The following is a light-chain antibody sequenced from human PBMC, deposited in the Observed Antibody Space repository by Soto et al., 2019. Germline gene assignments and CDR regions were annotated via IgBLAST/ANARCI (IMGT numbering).Light chain of an antibody. V-gene: IGLV2-8*01. CDR1: SSDVGGFNY. J-gene: IGLJ2*01. Sequence: QSALTQPPSASGSPGQSVTISCSGTSSDVGGFNYVSWYQQHPGRAPKVLIYEVNKRPSGVPDRFSGSKSGSTASLTVSGLQAEDEAEYYCSSYTSSSTPHVVFGGGTKLTVL. CDR3: SSYTSSSTPHVV. CDR2: EVN.